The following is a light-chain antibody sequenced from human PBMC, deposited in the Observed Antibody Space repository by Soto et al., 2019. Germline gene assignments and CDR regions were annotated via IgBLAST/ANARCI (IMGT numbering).Light chain of an antibody. CDR2: AAS. Sequence: DIQLTQSPSFLSASVGDRVTITCRTSQDNSSYLAWYQQKPGKAPQLLISAASTLQSGVPSRFSGSGSGTAFTLTISSLQPEDFATYYCQQLKSYPLSFGGGTKVEI. CDR1: QDNSSY. CDR3: QQLKSYPLS. J-gene: IGKJ4*01. V-gene: IGKV1-9*01.